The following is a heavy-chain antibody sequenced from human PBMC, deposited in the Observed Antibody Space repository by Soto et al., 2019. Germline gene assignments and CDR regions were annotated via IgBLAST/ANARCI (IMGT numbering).Heavy chain of an antibody. V-gene: IGHV1-69*12. Sequence: QVQLVQSGAEVKKPGSSVKISCKASGGAFRTNAFSWVRQAPGQGLEWMGGVIPIFPTPDYAQKFQGRVTIPADESTTTTYMELSSLRSEDTAMYYWARDKDRLQLGGNYYYIMDVWGQGTMVTVS. CDR1: GGAFRTNA. CDR3: ARDKDRLQLGGNYYYIMDV. D-gene: IGHD3-3*02. J-gene: IGHJ6*02. CDR2: VIPIFPTP.